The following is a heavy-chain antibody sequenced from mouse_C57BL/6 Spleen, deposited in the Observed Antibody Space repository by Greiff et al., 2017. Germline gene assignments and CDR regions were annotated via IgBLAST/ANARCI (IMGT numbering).Heavy chain of an antibody. CDR3: ARHDYSNIDY. CDR2: ISSGGSYT. CDR1: GFTFSSYG. V-gene: IGHV5-6*01. D-gene: IGHD2-5*01. J-gene: IGHJ2*01. Sequence: EVQLVESGGDLVKPGGSLKLSCAASGFTFSSYGMSWFRQTPDKRLEWVATISSGGSYTYYPDSVKGRFTISRDNAKNTLYLQMSSLKSEDTAMYYCARHDYSNIDYWCQGTTLTVSS.